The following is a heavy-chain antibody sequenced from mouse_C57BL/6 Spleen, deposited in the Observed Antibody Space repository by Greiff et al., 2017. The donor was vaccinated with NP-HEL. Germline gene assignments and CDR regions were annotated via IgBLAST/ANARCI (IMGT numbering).Heavy chain of an antibody. D-gene: IGHD1-1*01. CDR1: GYTFTDYE. V-gene: IGHV1-15*01. Sequence: QVQLQQSGAELVRPGASVTLSCKASGYTFTDYEMHWVKPTPVHGLEWIGAIDPETGGTAYNQKFKGKAILTADKSSSTAYMELRSLTSEDSAVYYCTRSGVVAKGYAMDYWGQGTSVTVSS. CDR3: TRSGVVAKGYAMDY. CDR2: IDPETGGT. J-gene: IGHJ4*01.